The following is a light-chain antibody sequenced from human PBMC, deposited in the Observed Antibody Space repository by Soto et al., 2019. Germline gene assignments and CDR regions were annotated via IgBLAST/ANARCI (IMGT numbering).Light chain of an antibody. Sequence: QSVLTQPPSASGTPGQRVTISCSGSSSNIGSNYVYWYQQLPGSAPKLLIYRNDQRPSGVPDRFSASKSGTAASLAISGLRSEXXADYHCAAXXXSLSAVVFGGGTKLTVL. CDR1: SSNIGSNY. J-gene: IGLJ2*01. CDR2: RND. CDR3: AAXXXSLSAVV. V-gene: IGLV1-47*01.